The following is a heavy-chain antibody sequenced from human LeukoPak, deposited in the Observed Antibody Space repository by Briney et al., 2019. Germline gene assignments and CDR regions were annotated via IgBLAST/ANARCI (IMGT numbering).Heavy chain of an antibody. V-gene: IGHV4-34*01. CDR2: INYSGST. Sequence: PSETLSLTCAVYGGSFSDHYWKWIRQPPEKGLEWIGEINYSGSTNYNPSLPSRGTISVDRSKNHFSLTLSSVAAADTAVYYCARRDSSSWHEDWYFDLWGRGTLVTVSS. D-gene: IGHD6-13*01. CDR3: ARRDSSSWHEDWYFDL. CDR1: GGSFSDHY. J-gene: IGHJ2*01.